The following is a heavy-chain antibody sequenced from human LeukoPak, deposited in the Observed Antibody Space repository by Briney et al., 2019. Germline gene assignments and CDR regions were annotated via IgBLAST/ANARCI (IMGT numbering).Heavy chain of an antibody. CDR2: IGSRGTTI. CDR3: ARGRITMIVVAIPGWFDP. J-gene: IGHJ5*02. Sequence: GGSLRLSCAASGFTFSSSEMNWVRQAPGKGLEWVSYIGSRGTTIYYADSVKGRFTISRDNAKNSLYLQMNSLRAEDTAVYYCARGRITMIVVAIPGWFDPWGQGTLVTVSS. CDR1: GFTFSSSE. D-gene: IGHD3-22*01. V-gene: IGHV3-48*03.